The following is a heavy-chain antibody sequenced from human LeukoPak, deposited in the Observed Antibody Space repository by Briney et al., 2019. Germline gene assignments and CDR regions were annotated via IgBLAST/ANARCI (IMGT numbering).Heavy chain of an antibody. J-gene: IGHJ5*02. CDR2: MNPNSGNT. CDR3: ARGLGIAAAGTSVWFDP. Sequence: ASVKVSCKASGYTFTSYDINWVRQAPGQGLEWMGWMNPNSGNTGYAQKFQGRVTMTRNTSISTAYMELSSLRSEDTAVYYCARGLGIAAAGTSVWFDPWGQGTLVTVSS. V-gene: IGHV1-8*01. CDR1: GYTFTSYD. D-gene: IGHD6-13*01.